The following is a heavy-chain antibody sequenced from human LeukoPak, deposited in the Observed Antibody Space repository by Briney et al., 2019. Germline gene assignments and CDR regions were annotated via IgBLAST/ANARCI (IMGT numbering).Heavy chain of an antibody. CDR2: IYTSGST. CDR1: GASISSGSYY. J-gene: IGHJ4*02. Sequence: PSETLSLTCTVSGASISSGSYYWNWIRQPAGKGLEWIGRIYTSGSTNYNPSLKSRVTISVDTSKNQFSLKLNSVTAADTAVYYCARSKVAGWARIDFDYWGQGTLVTVSS. D-gene: IGHD5-12*01. V-gene: IGHV4-61*02. CDR3: ARSKVAGWARIDFDY.